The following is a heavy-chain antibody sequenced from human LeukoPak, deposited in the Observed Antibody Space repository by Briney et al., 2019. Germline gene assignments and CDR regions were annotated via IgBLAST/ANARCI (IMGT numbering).Heavy chain of an antibody. Sequence: ASVKVSCKASGYTFTGYYMHWVRQAPGQGLEWMGWINPNSGGTNYAQKFQGRVTMTRDTSISTAYMELSRLRSDDTAVYYCAREAGYSSGLDYWGQGTLVTVSS. CDR3: AREAGYSSGLDY. J-gene: IGHJ4*02. CDR1: GYTFTGYY. V-gene: IGHV1-2*02. D-gene: IGHD6-19*01. CDR2: INPNSGGT.